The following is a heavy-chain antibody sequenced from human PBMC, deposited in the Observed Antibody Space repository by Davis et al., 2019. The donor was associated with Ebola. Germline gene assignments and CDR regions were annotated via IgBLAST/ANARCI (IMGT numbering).Heavy chain of an antibody. CDR3: ASPDYYDSSGYSDAFDI. V-gene: IGHV1-69*13. CDR2: IIPIFGTA. Sequence: SVKVSCKASGGTFSSYAISWVRQAPGQGLEWMGGIIPIFGTANYAQKFQGRVTITADESTSTAYMELSSLRSEDTAVYYCASPDYYDSSGYSDAFDIWGQGTMVTVSS. D-gene: IGHD3-22*01. CDR1: GGTFSSYA. J-gene: IGHJ3*02.